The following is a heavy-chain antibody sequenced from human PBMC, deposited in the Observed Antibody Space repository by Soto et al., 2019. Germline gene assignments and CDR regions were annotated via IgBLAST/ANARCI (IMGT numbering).Heavy chain of an antibody. D-gene: IGHD2-15*01. J-gene: IGHJ6*02. CDR2: TYYRSKWYN. V-gene: IGHV6-1*01. Sequence: SQTLSLTCAISGDSVSSNSAAWGWIRQSPSRGLEWLGRTYYRSKWYNDYAVSVKSRITINPDTSKNQFSLHLNSVTPEDTAVYYCAREPTDSYSKDYYYYYGLDVWGQGTTVTVSS. CDR1: GDSVSSNSAA. CDR3: AREPTDSYSKDYYYYYGLDV.